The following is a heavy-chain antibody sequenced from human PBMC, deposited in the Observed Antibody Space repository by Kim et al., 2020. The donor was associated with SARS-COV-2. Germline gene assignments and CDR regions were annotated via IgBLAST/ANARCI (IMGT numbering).Heavy chain of an antibody. CDR1: GFTFSTHY. CDR2: IKEDASDE. V-gene: IGHV3-7*01. Sequence: GGSLRLFCEASGFTFSTHYMSWVRQAPGTGLEWVANIKEDASDESYADTVKGRFTISRDNARNSLYLQMNNLRVEDTAVYYCAKGWGFDNWGQGTLVTIS. CDR3: AKGWGFDN. J-gene: IGHJ4*02. D-gene: IGHD3-16*01.